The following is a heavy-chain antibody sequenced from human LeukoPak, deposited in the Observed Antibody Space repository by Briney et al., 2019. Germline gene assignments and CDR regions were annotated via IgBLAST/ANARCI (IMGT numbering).Heavy chain of an antibody. CDR1: GYTFTSYG. D-gene: IGHD6-19*01. V-gene: IGHV1-18*01. Sequence: ASVKVSCKASGYTFTSYGISWVRQAPGQGLEWLGWISAYNGNTNYAQKLQGRVTMTTDTSTSTAYMELSSLRSEDTAVYYCARGHRDSSGWYRYYYYYMDVWGKGTTVTVSS. CDR3: ARGHRDSSGWYRYYYYYMDV. J-gene: IGHJ6*03. CDR2: ISAYNGNT.